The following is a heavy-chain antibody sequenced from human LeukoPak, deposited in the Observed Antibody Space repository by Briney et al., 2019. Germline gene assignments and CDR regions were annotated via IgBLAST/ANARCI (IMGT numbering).Heavy chain of an antibody. CDR1: GYTFTSYY. J-gene: IGHJ4*02. CDR3: ARVDSSGYYLGY. CDR2: FNPSGGGT. V-gene: IGHV1-46*01. D-gene: IGHD3-22*01. Sequence: ASVKVSCKASGYTFTSYYMHWVRQAPGQGLEWMGMFNPSGGGTTYAQKFQGRVTMTRDTSTSTVYMELSSLRSEDTAVYYCARVDSSGYYLGYWGQGTLVTVSS.